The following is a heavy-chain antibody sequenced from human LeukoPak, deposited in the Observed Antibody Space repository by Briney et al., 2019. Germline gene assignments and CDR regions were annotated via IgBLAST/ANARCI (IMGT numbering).Heavy chain of an antibody. V-gene: IGHV3-23*01. J-gene: IGHJ6*02. CDR3: AKDQLLGRNCYYGMDV. CDR2: ISGSGGST. CDR1: GFTFSSYA. D-gene: IGHD1-7*01. Sequence: GGSLRLSCAASGFTFSSYAMSWVRQAPGKGLEWVSAISGSGGSTYYADSVKGRFTISRDNSKNTLYLQMNSLRAEDTAVYYCAKDQLLGRNCYYGMDVWGQGTTVTVSS.